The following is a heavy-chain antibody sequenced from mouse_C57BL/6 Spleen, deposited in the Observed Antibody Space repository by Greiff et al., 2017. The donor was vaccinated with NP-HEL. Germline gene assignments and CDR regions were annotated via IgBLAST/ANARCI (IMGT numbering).Heavy chain of an antibody. D-gene: IGHD1-1*01. CDR1: GYTFTEYT. CDR2: FYPGSGSI. V-gene: IGHV1-62-2*01. CDR3: ARHEGHGREWFAY. Sequence: QVQLQQSGAELVKPGASVKLSCKASGYTFTEYTIHWVKQRSGQGLEWIGWFYPGSGSIKYNEKFKDKATLTADKSSSTAYMELSRLTSEDSAVYFCARHEGHGREWFAYWGQGTLVTVSA. J-gene: IGHJ3*01.